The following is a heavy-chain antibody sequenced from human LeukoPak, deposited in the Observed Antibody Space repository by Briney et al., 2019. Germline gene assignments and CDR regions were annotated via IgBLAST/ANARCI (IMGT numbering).Heavy chain of an antibody. CDR1: GYTFTGYY. CDR2: INPNSGGT. V-gene: IGHV1-2*02. Sequence: ASVKVSCKASGYTFTGYYMHWARQAPGQGLEWMGWINPNSGGTNYAQKFQGRVTMTRDTSISTAYMELSRLRSDDTAVYYCARDAYCGGDCPFDYWGQGTLVTVSS. CDR3: ARDAYCGGDCPFDY. J-gene: IGHJ4*02. D-gene: IGHD2-21*02.